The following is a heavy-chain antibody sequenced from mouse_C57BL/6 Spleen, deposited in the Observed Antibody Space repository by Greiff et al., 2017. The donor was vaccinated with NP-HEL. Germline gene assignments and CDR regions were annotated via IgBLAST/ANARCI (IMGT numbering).Heavy chain of an antibody. V-gene: IGHV1-69*01. J-gene: IGHJ4*01. CDR2: IDPSDSYT. D-gene: IGHD4-1*01. CDR3: ARGTNWDDAMDY. CDR1: GYTFTSYW. Sequence: QVQLQQSGAELVMPGASVKLSCKASGYTFTSYWMHWVKQRPGQGLEWIGEIDPSDSYTNYNQKFKGKSTLTVDKSSSTAYMQLSSLTSEDSAVYYCARGTNWDDAMDYWGQGTSVTVSS.